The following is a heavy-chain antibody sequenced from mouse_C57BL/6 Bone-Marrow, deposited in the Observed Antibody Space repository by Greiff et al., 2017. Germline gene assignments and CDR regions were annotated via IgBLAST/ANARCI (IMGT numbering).Heavy chain of an antibody. CDR1: GYTFTNYW. CDR2: MHPNGGSP. J-gene: IGHJ4*01. CDR3: ARSYDYDYYTMDY. V-gene: IGHV1-64*01. Sequence: QVQLQQPGAELVKPGASVKLSCKASGYTFTNYWMHWVKQRPGQGLEWIGMMHPNGGSPDYNEKFKSEATLSVDKSSRTAYMELSSLTSEDSAVYYCARSYDYDYYTMDYGGQGTSVTVSS. D-gene: IGHD2-4*01.